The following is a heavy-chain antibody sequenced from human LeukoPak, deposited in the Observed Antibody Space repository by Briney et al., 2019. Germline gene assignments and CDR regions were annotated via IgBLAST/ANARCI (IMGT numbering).Heavy chain of an antibody. CDR2: INTDGTTI. D-gene: IGHD5-24*01. V-gene: IGHV3-74*01. CDR1: GFTFSGSW. Sequence: GGSLRLSCAASGFTFSGSWMHWVRQAPGQGLVWVSRINTDGTTINYADSVKGRFTISRDNAKNTLYLQMHSPTAEDTAVYYCATAGNYRFDYWGQGILVTVSS. CDR3: ATAGNYRFDY. J-gene: IGHJ4*02.